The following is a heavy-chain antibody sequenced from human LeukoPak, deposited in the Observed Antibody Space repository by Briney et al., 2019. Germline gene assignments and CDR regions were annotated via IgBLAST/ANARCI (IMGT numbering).Heavy chain of an antibody. J-gene: IGHJ4*02. CDR2: INWNSGSI. CDR1: GFTFDDYG. V-gene: IGHV3-9*01. Sequence: GGSLRLSCAASGFTFDDYGMHWVRQAPGKGLEWVSGINWNSGSIGYADSVKGRFTISRDNAKNSLYLQMNSLRAEDTALYYCAKASNSGSYGYYFDYWGQGTLVTVSS. D-gene: IGHD1-26*01. CDR3: AKASNSGSYGYYFDY.